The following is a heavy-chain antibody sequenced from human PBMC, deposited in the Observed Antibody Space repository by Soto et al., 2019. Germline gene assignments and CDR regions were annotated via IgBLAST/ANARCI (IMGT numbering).Heavy chain of an antibody. CDR3: ARDSPDYAMGGY. CDR1: GSTFSSYS. D-gene: IGHD2-8*01. J-gene: IGHJ4*02. CDR2: ISSSSSYI. V-gene: IGHV3-21*01. Sequence: PGGSLRLSCAASGSTFSSYSMNWVRQAPGKGLEWVSSISSSSSYIYYADSVKGRFTISRDNAKNSLYLQMNSLRAEDTAVYYCARDSPDYAMGGYWGQGTLVTVSS.